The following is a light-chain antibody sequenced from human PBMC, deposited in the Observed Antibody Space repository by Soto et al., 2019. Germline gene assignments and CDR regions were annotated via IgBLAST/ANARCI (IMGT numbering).Light chain of an antibody. J-gene: IGLJ1*01. Sequence: SVLTQPASVSGSPGQSITISCPGTSSDVCGYNYVSWYQQHPGKAPKFMIYDVSNRPSGVSTRFSGSKSGNTASLTISGLQAEDEADYYCNSYTTSNTRQIVFGTGTKVTVL. CDR3: NSYTTSNTRQIV. V-gene: IGLV2-14*01. CDR1: SSDVCGYNY. CDR2: DVS.